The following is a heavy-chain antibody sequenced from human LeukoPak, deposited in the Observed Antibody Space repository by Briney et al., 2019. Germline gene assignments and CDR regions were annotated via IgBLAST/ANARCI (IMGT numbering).Heavy chain of an antibody. CDR1: GYTFTGYY. CDR3: ARVVPAAIRLRVVFWFGP. J-gene: IGHJ5*02. Sequence: GASVKVSCKASGYTFTGYYMHWVRQAPGQGLEWMGWINPNSGGTNYAQKFQGRVTMTRDTSIITAYMELSRLRSDDTAVYYCARVVPAAIRLRVVFWFGPWGQGTLVTVSS. D-gene: IGHD2-2*01. CDR2: INPNSGGT. V-gene: IGHV1-2*02.